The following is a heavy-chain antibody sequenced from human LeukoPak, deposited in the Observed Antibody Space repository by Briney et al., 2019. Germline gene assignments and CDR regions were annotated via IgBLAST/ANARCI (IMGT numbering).Heavy chain of an antibody. CDR1: GYTFTSCD. V-gene: IGHV1-8*01. D-gene: IGHD3-3*01. J-gene: IGHJ4*02. Sequence: GASVKVSCKASGYTFTSCDINWVRQATGQGLEWMGWMNPNSGNTGYAQKFQGRVTMTRNTSISTAYMELSSLRSEDTAVYYCARVSTYFGVVTDFDYWGQGTLVTVSS. CDR2: MNPNSGNT. CDR3: ARVSTYFGVVTDFDY.